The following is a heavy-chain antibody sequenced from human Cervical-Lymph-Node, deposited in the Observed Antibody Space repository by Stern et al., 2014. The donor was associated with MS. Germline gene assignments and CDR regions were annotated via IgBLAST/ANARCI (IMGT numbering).Heavy chain of an antibody. CDR2: LYYSATT. CDR3: ARFRTIFDWFDP. D-gene: IGHD3-3*01. Sequence: VQLQESGPGLVKPSQTLSLTFTVSGDSITSTSYYWIWLRPHPPQGLAWIGYLYYSATTYSHPSLHSRLSLSAHTSKNQFSLKLNSVTAADTAVYYCARFRTIFDWFDPWGQGTLVTVSS. CDR1: GDSITSTSYY. J-gene: IGHJ5*02. V-gene: IGHV4-31*03.